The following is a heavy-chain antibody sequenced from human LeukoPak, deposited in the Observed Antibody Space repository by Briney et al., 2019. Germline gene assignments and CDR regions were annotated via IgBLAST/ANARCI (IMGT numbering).Heavy chain of an antibody. D-gene: IGHD3-22*01. Sequence: SETLSLTCTVSGGSISSYYWSWIRQPPGKGLEWIGYIYYSGSTNYNPSLKSRVTISVDTSKNQFSLKLSSVTAADTAVYYCAREVTNYYDSSGWFDPWGQGTLVTVSS. CDR3: AREVTNYYDSSGWFDP. V-gene: IGHV4-59*01. CDR2: IYYSGST. CDR1: GGSISSYY. J-gene: IGHJ5*02.